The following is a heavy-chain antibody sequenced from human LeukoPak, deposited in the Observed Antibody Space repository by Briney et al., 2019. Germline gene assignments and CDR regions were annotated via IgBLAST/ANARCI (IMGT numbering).Heavy chain of an antibody. J-gene: IGHJ6*03. CDR3: ARAGLGGDYYYYYMDV. CDR1: GGSISSGGYY. V-gene: IGHV4-31*03. Sequence: SETLSLTCTVSGGSISSGGYYWSWIRQHPGKGLEWIGHIYYSGSTYYNPSLKSRVTISVDTSKNQFSLKLSSVTAADTAVYYCARAGLGGDYYYYYMDVWGKGTTVTVSS. CDR2: IYYSGST. D-gene: IGHD3-16*01.